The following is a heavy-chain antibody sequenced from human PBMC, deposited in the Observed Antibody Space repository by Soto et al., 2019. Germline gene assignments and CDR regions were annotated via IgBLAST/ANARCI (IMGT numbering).Heavy chain of an antibody. CDR3: ARVLQKKGWRAGDAFDI. CDR2: IYYSGST. D-gene: IGHD2-15*01. V-gene: IGHV4-59*01. J-gene: IGHJ3*02. CDR1: GGSISSYY. Sequence: SETLSLTCTVSGGSISSYYWSWIRQPPGKGLEWIGYIYYSGSTNYNPSLKSRVTISVDTSKNQFSLKLSSLTAADTAVYYCARVLQKKGWRAGDAFDIWGQGTMVTVSS.